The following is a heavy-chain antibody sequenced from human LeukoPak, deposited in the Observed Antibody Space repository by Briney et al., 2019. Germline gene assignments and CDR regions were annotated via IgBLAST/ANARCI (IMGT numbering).Heavy chain of an antibody. Sequence: GASLRLSCAASGPTLSSYWMTSIRQAPGKGLEWVANIKQDGSETYYVDSVKGRFTISRDNAKNSLYLQMNSLRAEDTAVYYCARDAGGGYSCYDCWGQGTLVTVSS. J-gene: IGHJ4*02. CDR1: GPTLSSYW. D-gene: IGHD5-18*01. CDR3: ARDAGGGYSCYDC. CDR2: IKQDGSET. V-gene: IGHV3-7*01.